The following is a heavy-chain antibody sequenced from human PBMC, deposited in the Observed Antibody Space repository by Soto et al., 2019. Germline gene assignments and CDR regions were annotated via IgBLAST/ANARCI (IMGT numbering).Heavy chain of an antibody. CDR2: ISYDGSNK. V-gene: IGHV3-30-3*01. J-gene: IGHJ5*02. CDR3: ARDRSVVYYDFWSGYYPKGWFDP. D-gene: IGHD3-3*01. Sequence: PGGSLRLSCAASGFTFSSYAMHWVRQAPGKGLEWVAVISYDGSNKYYADSVKGRFTISRDNSKNTLYLQMNSLRAEDTAVYYCARDRSVVYYDFWSGYYPKGWFDPWGQGTLVTVSS. CDR1: GFTFSSYA.